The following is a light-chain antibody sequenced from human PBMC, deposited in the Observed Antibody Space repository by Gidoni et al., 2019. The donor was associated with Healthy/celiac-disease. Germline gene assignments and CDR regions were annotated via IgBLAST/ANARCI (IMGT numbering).Light chain of an antibody. CDR3: QQRSNWLWT. V-gene: IGKV3-11*01. Sequence: EIVLTQSPATLSLSPGDRATLSCRASQSVSSYLAWYQQKPGQAPRLLIYDASNRATGIPARFSGSGSGTDFTLTSSSLEPEYFAVYYCQQRSNWLWTFGQGTKVEIK. J-gene: IGKJ1*01. CDR1: QSVSSY. CDR2: DAS.